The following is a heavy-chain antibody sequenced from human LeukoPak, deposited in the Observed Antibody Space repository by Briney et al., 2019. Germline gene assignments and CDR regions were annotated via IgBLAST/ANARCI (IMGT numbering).Heavy chain of an antibody. J-gene: IGHJ5*02. Sequence: PSETLSLTCIVSGGSISSYYWSWIRQPPGKGLEWIGYIYYSGSTNYNPSLKSRVTISVDTSKNQFSLKLSSVTAADTAVYYCARGGYGSSSHNWFDPWGQGTLVTVSS. CDR1: GGSISSYY. D-gene: IGHD2-2*01. V-gene: IGHV4-59*01. CDR2: IYYSGST. CDR3: ARGGYGSSSHNWFDP.